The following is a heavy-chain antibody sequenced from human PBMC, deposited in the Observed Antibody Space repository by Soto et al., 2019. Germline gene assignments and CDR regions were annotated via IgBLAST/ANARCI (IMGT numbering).Heavy chain of an antibody. V-gene: IGHV4-59*01. Sequence: QVQLQESGPGLVKPSETLSLTCTVSGGSISSYYWSWIRQPPGKGLEWIGYIYYSGSTNYNPSLRRRVTISGDTSKNQFSLKLSSVTAADTAVYYCARVMDYYDSSGYSNWFDPWGQGTLVTVSS. CDR1: GGSISSYY. CDR2: IYYSGST. D-gene: IGHD3-22*01. J-gene: IGHJ5*02. CDR3: ARVMDYYDSSGYSNWFDP.